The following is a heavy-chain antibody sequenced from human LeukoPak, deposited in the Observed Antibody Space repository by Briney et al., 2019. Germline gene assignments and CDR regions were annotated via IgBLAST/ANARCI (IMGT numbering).Heavy chain of an antibody. CDR3: ARRTGYYDGFDY. CDR1: GGSINNYY. V-gene: IGHV4-59*01. D-gene: IGHD3/OR15-3a*01. J-gene: IGHJ4*02. Sequence: SEILSLTCTVSGGSINNYYWSWIRQPPGKGLELIGYIYYSGSTNYNPSLKSRVTMSVDTSENQFSLKVNSVTAADTAVHYCARRTGYYDGFDYWGQGTLVTVSS. CDR2: IYYSGST.